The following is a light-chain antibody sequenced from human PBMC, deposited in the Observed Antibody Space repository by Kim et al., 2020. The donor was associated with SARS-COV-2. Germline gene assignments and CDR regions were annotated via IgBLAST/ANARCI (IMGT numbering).Light chain of an antibody. CDR3: QVWDNNSDHPV. Sequence: APGKTARITCGGNNMGSKSVHWYQQKPGQAPVMVISYDSDRPSGIPERFSGSNSGNTATLTISRVETGDEADYYCQVWDNNSDHPVFGGGTKVTVL. V-gene: IGLV3-21*04. J-gene: IGLJ3*02. CDR1: NMGSKS. CDR2: YDS.